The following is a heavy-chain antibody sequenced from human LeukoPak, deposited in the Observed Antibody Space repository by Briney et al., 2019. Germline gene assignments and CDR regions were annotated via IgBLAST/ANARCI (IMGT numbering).Heavy chain of an antibody. CDR2: ISAYNGHT. CDR3: ARGIGRFGELSLDY. D-gene: IGHD3-10*01. J-gene: IGHJ4*02. V-gene: IGHV1-18*01. Sequence: ASVTVSCKASGYTFTSYGISWVRQAPGQGLEWMGWISAYNGHTDYAQKLQDRATMTTDTSTSTAYMELRSLRSDDTAVYYCARGIGRFGELSLDYWGQGTLVTVSS. CDR1: GYTFTSYG.